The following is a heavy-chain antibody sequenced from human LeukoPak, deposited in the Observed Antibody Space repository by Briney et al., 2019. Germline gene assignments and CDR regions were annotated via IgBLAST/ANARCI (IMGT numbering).Heavy chain of an antibody. CDR2: INHSGST. CDR1: GGSFSGYY. J-gene: IGHJ4*02. V-gene: IGHV4-34*01. CDR3: ARASSGWYGPMFDY. D-gene: IGHD6-19*01. Sequence: SETLSLTCAVYGGSFSGYYWSWIRQPPGKGLEWIGEINHSGSTNYNPSLKSRVTISVDTSKNQFSLKLSSVTAADTAVYYCARASSGWYGPMFDYWGQGTLVTVSS.